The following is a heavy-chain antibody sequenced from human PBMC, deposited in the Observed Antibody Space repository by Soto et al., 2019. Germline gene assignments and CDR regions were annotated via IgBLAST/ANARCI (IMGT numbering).Heavy chain of an antibody. CDR1: GASVINDY. V-gene: IGHV4-59*08. CDR2: IYYSGST. CDR3: ARVYDHDAFDI. D-gene: IGHD3-3*01. J-gene: IGHJ3*02. Sequence: SETLSLTCTVTGASVINDYLSWIRQPPGKGLEWIGYIYYSGSTNYNPSLKSRVTISVDTSKNQFSLKLSSVTAADTAVYYCARVYDHDAFDIWGQGTLVTVS.